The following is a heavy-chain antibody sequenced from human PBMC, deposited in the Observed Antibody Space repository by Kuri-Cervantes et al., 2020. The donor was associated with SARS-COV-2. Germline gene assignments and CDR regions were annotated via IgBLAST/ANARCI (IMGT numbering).Heavy chain of an antibody. D-gene: IGHD6-6*01. CDR2: ISYDGSNK. CDR1: EFTFSSYT. CDR3: ARDCKGIAARRELDY. Sequence: GGSLRLSCAASEFTFSSYTMHWVRQAPGKGLEWVAVISYDGSNKYYADPVKGRFTISRDNSKNTLFLQLNSLRAEDTAVYYCARDCKGIAARRELDYWGQGTLVTVSS. J-gene: IGHJ4*02. V-gene: IGHV3-30*01.